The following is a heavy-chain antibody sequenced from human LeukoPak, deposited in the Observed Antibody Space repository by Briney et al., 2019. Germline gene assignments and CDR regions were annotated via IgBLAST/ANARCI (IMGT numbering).Heavy chain of an antibody. J-gene: IGHJ5*02. CDR1: GFTFDDYA. V-gene: IGHV3-9*03. Sequence: PGGSLRLSCAASGFTFDDYAMHWVRQAPGKGLEWVSGISWNSANIGYADSVKGRFTTSRDNAKNFLYLQTNSLRAEDMAFYYCAKGTAYNWNPNWFDPWGQGTLVTVSS. CDR2: ISWNSANI. D-gene: IGHD1-1*01. CDR3: AKGTAYNWNPNWFDP.